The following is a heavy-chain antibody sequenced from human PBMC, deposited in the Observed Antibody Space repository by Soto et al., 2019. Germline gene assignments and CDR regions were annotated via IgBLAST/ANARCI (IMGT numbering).Heavy chain of an antibody. CDR2: ILPILGVA. CDR3: VGGYNDRLDY. CDR1: GGTFSSHT. V-gene: IGHV1-69*02. Sequence: QVQLVQSGAEVKKPGSSVTVSCKASGGTFSSHTITWVRQAPGQGLDWMGRILPILGVATYAQRFQGGVTFTADKSTGTAYLELSSLNFEDTAVYYCVGGYNDRLDYWGQGTLVTVSS. J-gene: IGHJ4*02. D-gene: IGHD5-12*01.